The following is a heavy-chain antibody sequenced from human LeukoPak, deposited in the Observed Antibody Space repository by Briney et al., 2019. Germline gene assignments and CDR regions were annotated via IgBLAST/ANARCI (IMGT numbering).Heavy chain of an antibody. Sequence: ASVKVSCTASGYTFTNNYLHWVRQAPGQGLEWMGMIYPRDGSTSYAQNFQGRVTVTRDTSTTTVHMELRGLRSEDTAVYYCARDQEGFDYWGQGTVVTVSS. J-gene: IGHJ4*02. CDR2: IYPRDGST. V-gene: IGHV1-46*01. CDR3: ARDQEGFDY. CDR1: GYTFTNNY.